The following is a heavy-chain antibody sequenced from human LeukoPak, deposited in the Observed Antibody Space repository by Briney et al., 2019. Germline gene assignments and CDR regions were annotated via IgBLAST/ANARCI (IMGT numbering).Heavy chain of an antibody. CDR2: INAGNGNT. J-gene: IGHJ4*02. D-gene: IGHD3-16*01. CDR1: GYTFTSYA. Sequence: ASVKVSCKASGYTFTSYAMHWVRQAPGQRLEWMGWINAGNGNTKYSQEFQGRVTITRDTSASTAYMELSSLRAEDTAVYYCARGAGKGDFDYWGQGTLVTVSS. V-gene: IGHV1-3*03. CDR3: ARGAGKGDFDY.